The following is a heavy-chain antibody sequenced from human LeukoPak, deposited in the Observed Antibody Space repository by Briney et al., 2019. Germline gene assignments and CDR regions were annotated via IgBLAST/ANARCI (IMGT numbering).Heavy chain of an antibody. CDR2: IYYSGST. J-gene: IGHJ4*02. D-gene: IGHD6-13*01. CDR3: ARSSPVPRGQQLVPSPEY. V-gene: IGHV4-59*08. CDR1: GGSFSSYY. Sequence: SETLSLTCAVYGGSFSSYYWSWIRQPPGKGLEWIGYIYYSGSTNYNPSLKSRVTILVDTSKNQFSLKLSSVTAADTAVYYCARSSPVPRGQQLVPSPEYWGQGTLVTVSS.